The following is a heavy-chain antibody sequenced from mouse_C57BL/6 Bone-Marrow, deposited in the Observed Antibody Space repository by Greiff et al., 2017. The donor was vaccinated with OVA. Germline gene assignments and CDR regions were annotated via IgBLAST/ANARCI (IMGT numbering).Heavy chain of an antibody. V-gene: IGHV1-50*01. J-gene: IGHJ3*01. Sequence: QVQLQQPGAELVKPGASVKLSCKASGYTFTSYWMQWVKQRPGQGLEWIGEIDPSDSYTNYNQKFKGKATFTVDTSSITAYMQLSSLTSEDSAVYYCASSVFADWGQGTLVTVSA. CDR3: ASSVFAD. CDR1: GYTFTSYW. CDR2: IDPSDSYT.